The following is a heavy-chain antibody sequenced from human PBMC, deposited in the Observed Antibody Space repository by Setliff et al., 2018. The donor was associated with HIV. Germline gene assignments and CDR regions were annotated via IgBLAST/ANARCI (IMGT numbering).Heavy chain of an antibody. CDR1: GGSISSNY. Sequence: SETLSLTCTVSGGSISSNYWSWIRQPAGRGLEWIGRIYTSGPRYNPSLENRVTISVDTSKNQFSLKLSSVTAADTAVYYCAKGAGFYGDYTFDHWGQGRQVTVSS. V-gene: IGHV4-4*07. D-gene: IGHD4-17*01. CDR3: AKGAGFYGDYTFDH. CDR2: IYTSGP. J-gene: IGHJ4*02.